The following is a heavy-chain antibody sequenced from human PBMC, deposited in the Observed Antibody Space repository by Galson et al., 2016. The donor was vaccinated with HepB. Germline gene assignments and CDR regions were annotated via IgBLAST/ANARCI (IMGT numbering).Heavy chain of an antibody. D-gene: IGHD1-1*01. CDR3: ARAGRRQVGTGDWFDS. Sequence: CAISGDSVSSNSAVWNWIRQSPSRGLEWLGRTYYGSNWLSDYAASVRSRITVNADTPKNQFSLHLNPVTPDDTAVYYCARAGRRQVGTGDWFDSWGQGILVTVFS. V-gene: IGHV6-1*01. J-gene: IGHJ5*01. CDR2: TYYGSNWLS. CDR1: GDSVSSNSAV.